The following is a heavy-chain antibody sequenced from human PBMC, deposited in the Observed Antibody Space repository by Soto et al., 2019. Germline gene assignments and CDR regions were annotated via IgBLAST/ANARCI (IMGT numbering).Heavy chain of an antibody. CDR2: ISSSSSYI. J-gene: IGHJ5*02. CDR1: GFTFSSYS. CDR3: ARVQELNWFDP. Sequence: GGSLRLSCAASGFTFSSYSMNWVRQAPGKGLEWVSSISSSSSYIYYADSVKGRFTISRDNAKNSLYLQMNSLRAEDTAVYYCARVQELNWFDPWGQGTLVTVPQ. V-gene: IGHV3-21*01. D-gene: IGHD6-13*01.